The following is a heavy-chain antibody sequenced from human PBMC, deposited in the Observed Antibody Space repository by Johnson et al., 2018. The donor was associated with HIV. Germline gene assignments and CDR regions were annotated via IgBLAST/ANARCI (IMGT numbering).Heavy chain of an antibody. CDR1: GFTFSSYG. CDR3: TTDLGYYDSSGDAFDI. D-gene: IGHD3-22*01. V-gene: IGHV3-15*01. J-gene: IGHJ3*02. CDR2: LKSKSAGGTT. Sequence: VQLVESGGGVVQPGGSLRLSCAASGFTFSSYGMHWVRQTPGKGLEWVGRLKSKSAGGTTGFAAPVNGRFTISGDGSKNTLYLQMNSLKTEDTAVYYCTTDLGYYDSSGDAFDIWGQGTMVTVSS.